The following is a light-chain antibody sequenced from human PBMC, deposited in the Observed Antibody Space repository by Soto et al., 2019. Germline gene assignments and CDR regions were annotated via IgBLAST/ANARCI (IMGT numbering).Light chain of an antibody. J-gene: IGKJ2*01. Sequence: DVQMTQSPSTLSASVGDRVTITCRASQSVNIWLAWYQQKPGKAPKLLIYKTSTLESGVPSRFSGSGSGTDFTLTISSLQPDDFATHYCQGYEEYWASTFGQGTKLEIK. CDR3: QGYEEYWAST. CDR2: KTS. CDR1: QSVNIW. V-gene: IGKV1-5*03.